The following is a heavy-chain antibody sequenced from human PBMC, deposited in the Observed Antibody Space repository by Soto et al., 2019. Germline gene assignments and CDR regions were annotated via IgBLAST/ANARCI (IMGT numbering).Heavy chain of an antibody. Sequence: PGGSLRLSCAASGFTFSNAWMSWVRQAPGKGLEWVGRIKSKPDGGTTDYAAPVNGRFTISRDDSKNTLYLQMNSLKTEDTGVYYCSRLVRGVIPNSGQGSLVTVS. CDR2: IKSKPDGGTT. CDR1: GFTFSNAW. J-gene: IGHJ4*02. CDR3: SRLVRGVIPN. D-gene: IGHD3-10*01. V-gene: IGHV3-15*01.